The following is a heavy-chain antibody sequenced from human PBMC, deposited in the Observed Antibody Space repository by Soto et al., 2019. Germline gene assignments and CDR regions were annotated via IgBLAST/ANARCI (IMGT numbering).Heavy chain of an antibody. D-gene: IGHD3-10*01. J-gene: IGHJ6*03. CDR2: INSDGSST. Sequence: EVQLVESGGGLVQPGGSLRLSCVDSGFSFSNYGMHWVRQAPGKGLVWVSHINSDGSSTSYADSVKGRFTISRDNAKNTMYLQVNSLRAEDTAMSYCVRGGFEEYSHYMDIWGKGTTVTVAS. V-gene: IGHV3-74*01. CDR1: GFSFSNYG. CDR3: VRGGFEEYSHYMDI.